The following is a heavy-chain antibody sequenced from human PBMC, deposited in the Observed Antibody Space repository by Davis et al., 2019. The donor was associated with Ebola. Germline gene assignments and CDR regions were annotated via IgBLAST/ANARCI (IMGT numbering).Heavy chain of an antibody. CDR1: GYNFNGYY. V-gene: IGHV1-18*04. J-gene: IGHJ4*02. CDR2: ISAYNGNT. Sequence: ASVKVSCKASGYNFNGYYMHWVRQAPGQGLEWMGWISAYNGNTNYAQKLQGRVTMTTDTSKSTAYMELRSLRSDETAVYYCARGEDCTSASCSTYWGQGTLVTVSS. CDR3: ARGEDCTSASCSTY. D-gene: IGHD2-2*01.